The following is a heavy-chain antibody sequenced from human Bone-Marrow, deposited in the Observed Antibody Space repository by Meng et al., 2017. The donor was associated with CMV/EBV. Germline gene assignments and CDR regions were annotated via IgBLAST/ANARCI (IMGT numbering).Heavy chain of an antibody. CDR2: ISYDGNNK. CDR3: AKGDDYGDYNPRK. J-gene: IGHJ4*02. Sequence: GESLKISCAASGFTFSSYGMHWVRQAPGKGLEWVAFISYDGNNKYYADSVKGRFTISRDNSKNTLFLQMNRLRAEDTAVYYCAKGDDYGDYNPRKWGQGTQVTVSS. D-gene: IGHD4-17*01. V-gene: IGHV3-30*02. CDR1: GFTFSSYG.